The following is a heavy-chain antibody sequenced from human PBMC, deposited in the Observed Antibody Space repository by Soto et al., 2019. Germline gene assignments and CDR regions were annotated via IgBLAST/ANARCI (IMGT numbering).Heavy chain of an antibody. J-gene: IGHJ4*02. V-gene: IGHV1-69*13. CDR1: GGTFSSYA. Sequence: ASVKVSCKASGGTFSSYAISRVRQAPGQGLEWMGGIIPIFGTANYAQKFQGRVTITADESTSTAYMELSSLRSEDTAVYYCARGGKRMAGLDYWGQGTLVTVSS. CDR2: IIPIFGTA. CDR3: ARGGKRMAGLDY. D-gene: IGHD6-19*01.